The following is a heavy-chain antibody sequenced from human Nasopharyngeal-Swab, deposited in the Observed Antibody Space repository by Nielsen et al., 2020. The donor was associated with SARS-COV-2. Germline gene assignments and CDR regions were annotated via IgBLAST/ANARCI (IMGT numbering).Heavy chain of an antibody. CDR3: AGYCSSTSCYKDDAFDI. J-gene: IGHJ3*02. Sequence: SETLSFTCAVSGGSISSGGYSWSWIRQPPGKGLGWIGYIYHSGSTYYNPSLKSRVTISVDRSKNQFSLKLSSVTAADTAVYYCAGYCSSTSCYKDDAFDIWGQGTMVTVSS. CDR2: IYHSGST. D-gene: IGHD2-2*03. V-gene: IGHV4-30-2*01. CDR1: GGSISSGGYS.